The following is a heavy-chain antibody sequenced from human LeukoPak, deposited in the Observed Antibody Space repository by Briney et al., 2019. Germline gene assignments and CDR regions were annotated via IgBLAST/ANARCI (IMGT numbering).Heavy chain of an antibody. CDR2: INLSGGST. CDR3: VRTPPNWGFDY. D-gene: IGHD7-27*01. Sequence: ASVKVSCKASGYTFTTYSMHWVRQAPGQGLEWMAIINLSGGSTDYTQKFQGRVTMTRDTSTSTVYMELSSLRSEDTAIYYCVRTPPNWGFDYWGQGTLVTVSS. J-gene: IGHJ4*02. CDR1: GYTFTTYS. V-gene: IGHV1-46*01.